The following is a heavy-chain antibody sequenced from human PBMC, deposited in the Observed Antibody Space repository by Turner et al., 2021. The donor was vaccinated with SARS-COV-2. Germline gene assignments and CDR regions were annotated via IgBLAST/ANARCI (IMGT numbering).Heavy chain of an antibody. CDR3: ARMELPFTGFDY. CDR1: GFTFSSYW. J-gene: IGHJ4*02. D-gene: IGHD1-7*01. V-gene: IGHV3-7*01. CDR2: IKQDESEK. Sequence: EVQLVESGGGWVLPGGSLRLSCAASGFTFSSYWMSWVRGAPGEGMEWVANIKQDESEKYYVDSVKGRFTISRDNAKNSMYLQMNSLRAEDTAVYYCARMELPFTGFDYWGQGTLVTVSS.